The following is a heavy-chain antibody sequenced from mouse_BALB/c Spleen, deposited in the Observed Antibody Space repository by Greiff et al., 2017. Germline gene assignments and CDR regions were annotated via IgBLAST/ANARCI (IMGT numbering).Heavy chain of an antibody. J-gene: IGHJ3*01. CDR2: IRSKSNNYAT. Sequence: DVKLVESGGGLVQPKGSLKLSCAASGFTFNTYAMNWVRQAPGKGLEWVARIRSKSNNYATYYADSVKDRFTISRDDSQSMLYLQMNNLKTEDTAMYYCVRNYGGGPFAYWGQGTLVTVSA. CDR3: VRNYGGGPFAY. CDR1: GFTFNTYA. D-gene: IGHD1-1*01. V-gene: IGHV10-1*02.